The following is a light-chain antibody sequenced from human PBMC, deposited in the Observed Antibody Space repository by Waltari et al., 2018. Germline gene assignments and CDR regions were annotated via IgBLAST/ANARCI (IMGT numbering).Light chain of an antibody. V-gene: IGKV3-15*01. Sequence: VVLTQSPATLSLSPGERATLSCRASEGVTNNLAWYQQKPGQAPRLLIYGASTRATSIPARISGSGSGTDVTLTISSLESEDFAVYYCQQCTNWSGPFGEGTKVEIK. CDR2: GAS. CDR1: EGVTNN. J-gene: IGKJ4*02. CDR3: QQCTNWSGP.